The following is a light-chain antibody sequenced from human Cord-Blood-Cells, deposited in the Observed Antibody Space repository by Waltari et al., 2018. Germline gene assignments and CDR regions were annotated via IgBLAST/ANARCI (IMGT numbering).Light chain of an antibody. CDR1: QSISSY. Sequence: DIQMTQSPSSLSASVGDRVTITCRGSQSISSYLNWYQQKPGKAPMLLIYAASSLQSGVPSRFSGSGSGTDFTLTISSLQPEDFATYYCQQSYSTPRTFGQGTKVEIK. CDR2: AAS. V-gene: IGKV1-39*01. CDR3: QQSYSTPRT. J-gene: IGKJ1*01.